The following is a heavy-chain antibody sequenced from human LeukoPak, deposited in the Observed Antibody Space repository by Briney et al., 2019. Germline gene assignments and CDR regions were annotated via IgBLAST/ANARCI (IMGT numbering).Heavy chain of an antibody. CDR2: MNPSVGG. V-gene: IGHV4-34*01. D-gene: IGHD2/OR15-2a*01. CDR1: GFTFSSYS. J-gene: IGHJ4*02. Sequence: PGGSLRLSCAASGFTFSSYSMNWVRQAPGKGLEWIGDMNPSVGGNYNPSLRSRVAISLDTSMNQFSLRLDSVTAADTAVYFCARTGDTTFYYHYFDYWSPGALVTVSS. CDR3: ARTGDTTFYYHYFDY.